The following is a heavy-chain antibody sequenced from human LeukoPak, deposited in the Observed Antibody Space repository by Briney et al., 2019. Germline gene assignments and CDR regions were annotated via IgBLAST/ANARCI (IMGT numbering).Heavy chain of an antibody. J-gene: IGHJ4*02. CDR2: IRQDGTEK. CDR1: TFTLSDYS. D-gene: IGHD3-10*01. Sequence: GGSLRLSCAASTFTLSDYSMTWFRQAPGKGLQWVANIRQDGTEKTYVDSVKGRFTVSRDNAKNSLYLQMNSLRVEDTGIYYCVKVAKYYYGSETYYFFEHWGQGTPVTASS. CDR3: VKVAKYYYGSETYYFFEH. V-gene: IGHV3-7*01.